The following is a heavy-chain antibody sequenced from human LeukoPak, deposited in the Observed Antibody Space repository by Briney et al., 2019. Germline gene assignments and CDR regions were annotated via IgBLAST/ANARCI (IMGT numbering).Heavy chain of an antibody. CDR1: GFTFSTYP. J-gene: IGHJ6*02. Sequence: GSLRLSCAASGFTFSTYPMHWVRQAPGKGLEWVAVISYDGTNKYYTDSVKGRFTISRDNSKNTLYLQMNSLRAEDTAVYYCAREVGVVPAAILITYGMDVWGQGTTVTVSS. D-gene: IGHD2-2*01. CDR3: AREVGVVPAAILITYGMDV. V-gene: IGHV3-30*04. CDR2: ISYDGTNK.